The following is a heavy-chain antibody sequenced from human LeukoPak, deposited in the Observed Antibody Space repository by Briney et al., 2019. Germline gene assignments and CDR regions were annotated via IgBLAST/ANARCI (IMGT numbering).Heavy chain of an antibody. CDR3: ARQVFTMVRGVPIDWFDP. D-gene: IGHD3-10*01. J-gene: IGHJ5*02. CDR1: GGSISSYY. V-gene: IGHV4-59*01. Sequence: SETLSLTCTVSGGSISSYYWSWIRQPPGKRLEVIGYIYYSGSTNYNPSLKSRVTISVDTSKNQFSLQLSSVTAADTAVYYCARQVFTMVRGVPIDWFDPWGQGTLVTVSS. CDR2: IYYSGST.